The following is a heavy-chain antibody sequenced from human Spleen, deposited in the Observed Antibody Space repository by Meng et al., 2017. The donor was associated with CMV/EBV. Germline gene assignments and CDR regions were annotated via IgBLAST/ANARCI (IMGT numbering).Heavy chain of an antibody. CDR3: ARHYDSNWFDS. Sequence: SCAASGFTFSSYFISWVRQAPGKGMEWVSSISGSSNYIYYADSLKGRFTISRDNAKNSLYLQMNSLRAEDTAVYYCARHYDSNWFDSWGQGTLVTVSS. CDR1: GFTFSSYF. D-gene: IGHD3-3*01. J-gene: IGHJ5*01. CDR2: ISGSSNYI. V-gene: IGHV3-21*06.